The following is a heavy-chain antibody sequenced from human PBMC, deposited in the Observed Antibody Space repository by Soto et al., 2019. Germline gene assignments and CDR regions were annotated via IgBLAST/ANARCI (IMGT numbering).Heavy chain of an antibody. CDR3: ARVGYGSGSSNWFDP. V-gene: IGHV4-30-2*01. D-gene: IGHD3-10*01. J-gene: IGHJ5*02. Sequence: ASETLSLTCAVSGGSISSGGYSWSWIRQPPGKGLEWIGYIYHSGSTYYNPSLKSRVTISVDRSKNQFSLKLSSVTAADTAVYYCARVGYGSGSSNWFDPWGQGTLVTVSS. CDR1: GGSISSGGYS. CDR2: IYHSGST.